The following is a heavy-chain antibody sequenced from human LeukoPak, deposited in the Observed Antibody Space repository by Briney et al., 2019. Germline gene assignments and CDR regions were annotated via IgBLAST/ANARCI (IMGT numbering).Heavy chain of an antibody. V-gene: IGHV3-15*01. CDR2: IKGKTDGETT. Sequence: PGGSLRLSCAASGFTFSNAWMSWVRQAPGKGLEWVGRIKGKTDGETTDYAAHVKGRFTISRDDSKNTLYLQMNSLKTEDTAVYYCTTERIGAAAGADPGTFDYWGEGTLVTVSS. J-gene: IGHJ4*02. CDR3: TTERIGAAAGADPGTFDY. D-gene: IGHD6-13*01. CDR1: GFTFSNAW.